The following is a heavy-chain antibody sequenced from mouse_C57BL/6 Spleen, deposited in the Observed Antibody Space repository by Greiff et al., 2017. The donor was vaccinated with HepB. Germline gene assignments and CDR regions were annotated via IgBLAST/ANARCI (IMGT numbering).Heavy chain of an antibody. V-gene: IGHV1-82*01. CDR3: ARLSSWGFAY. CDR2: IYPGDGDT. CDR1: GYAFSSSW. Sequence: VQLQQSGPELVKPGASVKISFQASGYAFSSSWMNWVKQRPGKGLEWIGRIYPGDGDTNYNGKFKGKATLTADKSSSTAYMQLSSLTSEDSAVYFCARLSSWGFAYWGQGTLVTVSA. J-gene: IGHJ3*01.